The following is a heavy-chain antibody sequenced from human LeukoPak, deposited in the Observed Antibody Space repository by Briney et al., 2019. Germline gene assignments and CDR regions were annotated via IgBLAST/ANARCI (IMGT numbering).Heavy chain of an antibody. D-gene: IGHD2/OR15-2a*01. V-gene: IGHV3-74*01. CDR3: TSFYETN. J-gene: IGHJ4*02. Sequence: GGSLRPSCAASGFIFTKYWMHWVRQAPGKGLVWVSHVNSDGSATSYADSVKGRFTISRDNAKNTVYQHMNSLRVEDTAVYYCTSFYETNWGQGTLVTVSS. CDR1: GFIFTKYW. CDR2: VNSDGSAT.